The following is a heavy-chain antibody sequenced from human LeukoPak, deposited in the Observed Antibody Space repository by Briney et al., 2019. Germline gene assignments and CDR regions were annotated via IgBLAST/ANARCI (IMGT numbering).Heavy chain of an antibody. J-gene: IGHJ4*02. CDR2: IYYSGST. V-gene: IGHV4-30-4*01. Sequence: SETLSLTCTVSGGSLSGDYYWSWIRQPPGKGLEWIGYIYYSGSTYYNPSLKSRVTISVDTSKNQFSLKLSPVTAADTAVYYCARDRGRLHYYGSSGYHFDYWGQGTLVTVSS. CDR3: ARDRGRLHYYGSSGYHFDY. CDR1: GGSLSGDYY. D-gene: IGHD3-22*01.